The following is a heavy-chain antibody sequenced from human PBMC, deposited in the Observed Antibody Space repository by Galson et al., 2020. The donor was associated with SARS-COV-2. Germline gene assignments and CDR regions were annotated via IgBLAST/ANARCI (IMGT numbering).Heavy chain of an antibody. CDR2: LDADDGQK. CDR3: ATLPRGTYEGNLDS. Sequence: ASVKVSCKASGYTLTNLSVHWVRQAPGKGLEWMGGLDADDGQKVYAQNFQGRVTMTEDTSTNTAHMELSGLRSDDTAVYYCATLPRGTYEGNLDSWGQGTLVSVSS. V-gene: IGHV1-24*01. D-gene: IGHD3-16*01. CDR1: GYTLTNLS. J-gene: IGHJ4*02.